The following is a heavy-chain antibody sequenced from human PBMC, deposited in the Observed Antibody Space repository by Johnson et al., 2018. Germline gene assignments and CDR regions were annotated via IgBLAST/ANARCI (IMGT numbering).Heavy chain of an antibody. D-gene: IGHD3-22*01. CDR1: GFTFSSYG. J-gene: IGHJ4*02. Sequence: QVQLVESGGGVVQPGRSLRLSCAASGFTFSSYGMHWVRQAPGKGLEWVAVISYDGSNKYYADSVKGRFTISRDNSKNTLYLQMNSLGAEDTAVYYCAKEGASYDLDYWGQGTLVTVSS. CDR2: ISYDGSNK. V-gene: IGHV3-30*18. CDR3: AKEGASYDLDY.